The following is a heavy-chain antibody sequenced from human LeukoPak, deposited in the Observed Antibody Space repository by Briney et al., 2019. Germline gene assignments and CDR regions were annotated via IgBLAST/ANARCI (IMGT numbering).Heavy chain of an antibody. CDR2: IHKNAIT. J-gene: IGHJ6*03. D-gene: IGHD3-10*02. V-gene: IGHV3-53*01. CDR1: GFTVSSNY. Sequence: GGSLRLSCAASGFTVSSNYMTWVRQAPGKGLEWVSVIHKNAITYYADTVKGRFTISRDNSKNMLYLQMNSLRAEDTAVYYCARSLRVRGVPDYMDVWGKGTTVIISS. CDR3: ARSLRVRGVPDYMDV.